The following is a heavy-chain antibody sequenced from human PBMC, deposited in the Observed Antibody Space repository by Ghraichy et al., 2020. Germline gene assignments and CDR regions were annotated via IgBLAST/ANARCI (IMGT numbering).Heavy chain of an antibody. CDR3: ASSGGDAFDI. Sequence: SETLSLTCAVYGASFSGYSWSWIRQPPGKGLEWIGEINHSGSTNYNPSLKSRVTISVDTSKNQFSLKLSSVTAADTAVYYCASSGGDAFDIWGQGTMVTVSS. D-gene: IGHD3-10*01. CDR2: INHSGST. V-gene: IGHV4-34*01. CDR1: GASFSGYS. J-gene: IGHJ3*02.